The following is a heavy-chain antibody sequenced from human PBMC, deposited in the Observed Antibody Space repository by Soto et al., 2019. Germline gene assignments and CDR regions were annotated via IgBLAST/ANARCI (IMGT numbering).Heavy chain of an antibody. Sequence: SVKVSCKASGGTFSSYAISWVRQAPGQGLEWMGGIIPIFGTANYAQKFQGRVTITADKSASTAYMELSSLRSEDTAVYYCARAPLAYCGGDCYFDYWGQGTLVTVSS. J-gene: IGHJ4*02. CDR2: IIPIFGTA. D-gene: IGHD2-21*02. CDR3: ARAPLAYCGGDCYFDY. V-gene: IGHV1-69*06. CDR1: GGTFSSYA.